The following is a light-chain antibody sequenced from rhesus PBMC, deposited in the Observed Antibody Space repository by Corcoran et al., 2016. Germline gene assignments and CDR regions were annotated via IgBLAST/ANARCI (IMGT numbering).Light chain of an antibody. CDR3: QQESNWSYS. V-gene: IGKV3-17*02. Sequence: EIVMTQSPATLSLSPGERGTLSCRASQSVSSRLAWYQQTTGQPPRLLIKDASNRVTGITDRFSGSGSGTDFTLTSSSLEPEDVAVYFCQQESNWSYSFGQGTKVEIK. CDR2: DAS. CDR1: QSVSSR. J-gene: IGKJ2*01.